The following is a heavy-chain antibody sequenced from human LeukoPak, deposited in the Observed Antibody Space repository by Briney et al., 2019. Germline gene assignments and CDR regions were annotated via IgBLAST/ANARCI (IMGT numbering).Heavy chain of an antibody. CDR2: ISGSGGST. J-gene: IGHJ4*02. CDR1: GFTFSSYA. Sequence: GGSLRLSCAASGFTFSSYAMSWVRQAPGKVLEWASAISGSGGSTYYADSVKRRFTISRDNSKDTLYLQMNSLRAEDTAVYYRAKHYGSGSWNLDYWGQGTLVTVSS. CDR3: AKHYGSGSWNLDY. V-gene: IGHV3-23*01. D-gene: IGHD3-10*01.